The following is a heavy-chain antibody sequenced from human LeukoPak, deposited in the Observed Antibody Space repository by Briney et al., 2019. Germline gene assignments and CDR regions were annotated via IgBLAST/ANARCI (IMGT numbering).Heavy chain of an antibody. D-gene: IGHD3-3*01. CDR2: IYYSGST. CDR3: AREDFGVANYFDY. CDR1: GGSISSGYYY. V-gene: IGHV4-30-4*08. Sequence: TSQTLSLTCTVSGGSISSGYYYWSWIRQPPGKGLEWIGYIYYSGSTYYNPSLKSRVTISVDTSKNQFSLKLSSVTAADTAVYYCAREDFGVANYFDYWGQGTLVTVSS. J-gene: IGHJ4*02.